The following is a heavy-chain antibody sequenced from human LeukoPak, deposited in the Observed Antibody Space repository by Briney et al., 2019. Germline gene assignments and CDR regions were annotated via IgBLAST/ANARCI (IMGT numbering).Heavy chain of an antibody. Sequence: ASVKVSCKASGYTFTSYGISWVRQAPGQGLEWMGWISAYNGNTNYAQKLQGRVTMTTDTSTSTAYMELRSLRSDDTAVYYCARDLRNYYGSGISGYWGQGTLVTVSS. CDR2: ISAYNGNT. V-gene: IGHV1-18*01. J-gene: IGHJ4*02. CDR1: GYTFTSYG. CDR3: ARDLRNYYGSGISGY. D-gene: IGHD3-10*01.